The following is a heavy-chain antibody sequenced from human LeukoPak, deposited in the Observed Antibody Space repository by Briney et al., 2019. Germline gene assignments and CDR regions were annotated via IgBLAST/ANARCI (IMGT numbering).Heavy chain of an antibody. CDR3: ARDREWELEYYFDY. V-gene: IGHV1-46*01. CDR2: INPSGGST. J-gene: IGHJ4*02. D-gene: IGHD1-26*01. Sequence: ASVKVSCKASGYTFTTYYMHWVRQAPGQGLEWMGIINPSGGSTVYAQKLQGRVTMTRDTSTSTVYMELSSLRSEDTAVYYCARDREWELEYYFDYWGQGTLVTVSS. CDR1: GYTFTTYY.